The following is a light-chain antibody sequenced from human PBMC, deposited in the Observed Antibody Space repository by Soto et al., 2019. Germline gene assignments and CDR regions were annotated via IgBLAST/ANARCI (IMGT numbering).Light chain of an antibody. CDR3: QQFDSSRIYS. Sequence: IVLTQSPGTLSLSPGERATLSFRASQSVNSGYLDWYQQKPGQAPRLLIYATSIRTTDFTDRFSGSGSGTDFTLTISGVEPEDSAVYYCHCQQFDSSRIYSFGQGTKLEIK. CDR1: QSVNSGY. CDR2: ATS. J-gene: IGKJ2*01. V-gene: IGKV3-20*01.